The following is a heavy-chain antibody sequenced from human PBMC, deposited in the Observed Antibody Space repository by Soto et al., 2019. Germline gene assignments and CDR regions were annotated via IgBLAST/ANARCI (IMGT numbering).Heavy chain of an antibody. CDR3: ARVNVTLDL. J-gene: IGHJ4*02. CDR1: GGSISSGGYS. CDR2: INHSGSI. V-gene: IGHV4-30-2*01. Sequence: PSETLSLTCAVSGGSISSGGYSWSWIRQPPGKGLEWIGEINHSGSINYNPSLESRVTISEDTSKNQFSLKLRSVTAADTAVYYCARVNVTLDLWGLGTLVTVSS. D-gene: IGHD2-21*02.